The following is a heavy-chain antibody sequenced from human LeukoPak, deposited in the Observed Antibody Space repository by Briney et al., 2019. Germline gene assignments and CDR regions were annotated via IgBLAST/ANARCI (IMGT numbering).Heavy chain of an antibody. D-gene: IGHD3-9*01. V-gene: IGHV1-2*02. CDR2: INPNSGGT. CDR3: ASEGPYYDILTGYSY. CDR1: GYTFTGYY. Sequence: ASVKVSCKASGYTFTGYYMHWVRQAPGQGLEWMGWINPNSGGTNYAQKFKGRVTMTRDTSISTAYMELSRLRSDDTAVYYCASEGPYYDILTGYSYWGQGTLVTVSS. J-gene: IGHJ4*02.